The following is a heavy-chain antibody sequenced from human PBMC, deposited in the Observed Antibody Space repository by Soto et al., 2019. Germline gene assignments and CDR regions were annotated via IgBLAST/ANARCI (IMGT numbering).Heavy chain of an antibody. CDR1: GFTFSDYY. J-gene: IGHJ4*02. CDR2: ISSSGSTI. D-gene: IGHD5-12*01. V-gene: IGHV3-11*01. Sequence: QVQLVESGGGLVKPGGSLRLSCAASGFTFSDYYMSWIRQAPGKGLEWVSYISSSGSTIYYADSVKGRITISRDNAQNSLYLQMNSLRAEDTAVYYCARDVDSGYEDYYYCAYWGQGTLVTVSS. CDR3: ARDVDSGYEDYYYCAY.